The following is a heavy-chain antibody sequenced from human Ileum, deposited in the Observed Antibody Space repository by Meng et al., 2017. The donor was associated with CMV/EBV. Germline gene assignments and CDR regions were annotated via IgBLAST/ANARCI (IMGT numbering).Heavy chain of an antibody. CDR2: IFNGGGT. V-gene: IGHV4-30-4*01. Sequence: SETLSLTCTVSGDSIKSGSYFWTWIRQSPEKDLEWIGYIFNGGGTYSNPPLSSQVTLSMDTSNNQFSLKLNSVTAADTAVYFCARAFCSGVSCSRGGGFDLWGRGALVTVSS. CDR3: ARAFCSGVSCSRGGGFDL. J-gene: IGHJ3*01. D-gene: IGHD2-15*01. CDR1: GDSIKSGSYF.